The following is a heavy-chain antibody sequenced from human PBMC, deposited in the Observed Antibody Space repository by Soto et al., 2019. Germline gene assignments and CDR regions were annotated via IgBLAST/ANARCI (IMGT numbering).Heavy chain of an antibody. J-gene: IGHJ4*02. D-gene: IGHD3-22*01. Sequence: EVQLLESGGGLVQPGGSLRLSCAASGFTFSSYAMSWVRQAPGKGLEWVSAISGSGGSTYYADSVKGRFTISRDNSKKTLYMQIHCLRAEDTAVYYCAQTLYYYDSSVYQWGQGTLVTVS. CDR2: ISGSGGST. CDR3: AQTLYYYDSSVYQ. V-gene: IGHV3-23*01. CDR1: GFTFSSYA.